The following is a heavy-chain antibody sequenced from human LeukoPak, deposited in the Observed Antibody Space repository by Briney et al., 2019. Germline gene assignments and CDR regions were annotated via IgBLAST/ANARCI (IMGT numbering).Heavy chain of an antibody. V-gene: IGHV3-15*01. CDR1: GFPFTNAW. D-gene: IGHD3-3*01. J-gene: IGHJ4*01. CDR3: CTVGGHNDVWLTYYYGY. CDR2: IRSQGFGGTT. Sequence: PGGSLRLSCAASGFPFTNAWMTWVRLAPGKGLEWVGRIRSQGFGGTTDYAAPVRGRFTISRDDSKDTVYLQMDSLKIEDTAVYYCCTVGGHNDVWLTYYYGYCGHGTRVTVSS.